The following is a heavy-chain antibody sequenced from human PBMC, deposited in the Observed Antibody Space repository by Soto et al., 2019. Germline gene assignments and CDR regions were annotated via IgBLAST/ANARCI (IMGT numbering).Heavy chain of an antibody. D-gene: IGHD6-19*01. Sequence: ASVKVSCKVSGYTLTELSMHWVRQAPGKGLEWMGGFDPEDGETIYAQKFQGRVTMTEDTSTDTAYMELSSLRSEDTAVYYCATGYSSGWYYLYFDYPGQGTLVTVSS. J-gene: IGHJ4*02. V-gene: IGHV1-24*01. CDR2: FDPEDGET. CDR3: ATGYSSGWYYLYFDY. CDR1: GYTLTELS.